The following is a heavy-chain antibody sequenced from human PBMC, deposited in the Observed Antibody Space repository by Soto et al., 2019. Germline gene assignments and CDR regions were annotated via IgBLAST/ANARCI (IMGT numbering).Heavy chain of an antibody. CDR2: IYHGGTT. D-gene: IGHD2-21*02. V-gene: IGHV4-38-2*02. J-gene: IGHJ4*01. CDR1: GYSITSSY. Sequence: PSETLSLTCSVSGYSITSSYWGWIRQSPGKGPEWIASIYHGGTTFYNPSLKSRITISVDTSNNQFSLRLTSMTAADTAVYYCARAHVVVVAGSTFDYWGHGTLVTVSS. CDR3: ARAHVVVVAGSTFDY.